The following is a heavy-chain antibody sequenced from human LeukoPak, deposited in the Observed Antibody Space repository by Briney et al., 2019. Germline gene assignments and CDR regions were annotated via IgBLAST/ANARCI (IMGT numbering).Heavy chain of an antibody. CDR1: GFTFDDYA. CDR2: ISGDGGRA. V-gene: IGHV3-43*02. J-gene: IGHJ4*02. D-gene: IGHD3-10*01. CDR3: AKDIYFGSGSYGDY. Sequence: GGSLRLSCAASGFTFDDYAMHWVRQAPGKGLEWVSLISGDGGRAYYADSVKGRFTISRDNSKNSLYLQMDSLRTEDTALYYCAKDIYFGSGSYGDYWGQGTLVTVSS.